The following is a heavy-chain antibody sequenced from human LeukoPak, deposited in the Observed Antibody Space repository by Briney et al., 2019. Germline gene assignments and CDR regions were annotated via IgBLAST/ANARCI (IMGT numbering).Heavy chain of an antibody. CDR3: AKSADYYGSGSCDF. V-gene: IGHV3-23*01. Sequence: GGSLGLSCAASGFTFSSYAMSWVRQAPGKGLEWVSAISGSGGSTYYADSVKGRFTISRDNSKNTLYLQMNSLRAEDTAVYYCAKSADYYGSGSCDFWGQGTLVTVSS. D-gene: IGHD3-10*01. CDR1: GFTFSSYA. J-gene: IGHJ4*02. CDR2: ISGSGGST.